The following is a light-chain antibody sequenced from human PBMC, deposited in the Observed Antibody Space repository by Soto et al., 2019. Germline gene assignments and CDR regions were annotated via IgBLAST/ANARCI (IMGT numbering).Light chain of an antibody. CDR3: ALFMGNGISV. Sequence: QAVVTQEASFSVSPGGTVTLTCGLISGSVSTANNPNWYQQTPGLAPRTLIYSTSTRSSGVPDRFSGSILGNKAALTITGAQADDESDYYCALFMGNGISVFGTGTKLTVL. J-gene: IGLJ1*01. CDR1: SGSVSTANN. CDR2: STS. V-gene: IGLV8-61*01.